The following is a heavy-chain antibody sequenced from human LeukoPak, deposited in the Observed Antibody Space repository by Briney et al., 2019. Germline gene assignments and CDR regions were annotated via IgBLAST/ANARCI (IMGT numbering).Heavy chain of an antibody. CDR1: GVSISSYY. Sequence: SETLSLTCTVSGVSISSYYWSWIRQPPGKGLEWIGYISYSGSTNYNPSLKSRVTISADTSKNQVSLTLSSVTAADTAVYHCARHPELYFFDYWGQGTLVTVSS. D-gene: IGHD3-10*01. V-gene: IGHV4-59*08. CDR3: ARHPELYFFDY. J-gene: IGHJ4*02. CDR2: ISYSGST.